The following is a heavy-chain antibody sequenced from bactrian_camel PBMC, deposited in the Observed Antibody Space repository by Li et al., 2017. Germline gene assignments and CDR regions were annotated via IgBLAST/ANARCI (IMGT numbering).Heavy chain of an antibody. V-gene: IGHV3S60*01. Sequence: VQLVESGGGSVQAGGSLRLACVVSAYTVSIASMGWFRQAPGKAREGVACTSWDSGTSWHPDSVKGRFAMSRDNDKNTVYLQMNSLKTGDTAVYYCAAHISLPRFDDWGQGTQV. J-gene: IGHJ4*01. CDR1: AYTVSIAS. CDR2: TSWDSGTS. CDR3: AAHISLPRFDD. D-gene: IGHD1*01.